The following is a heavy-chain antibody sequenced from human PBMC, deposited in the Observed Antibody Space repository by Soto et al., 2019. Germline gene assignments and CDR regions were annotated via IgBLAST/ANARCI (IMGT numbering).Heavy chain of an antibody. V-gene: IGHV1-2*04. CDR3: AIAGTRIAARPPPYYYYYGMDV. J-gene: IGHJ6*02. D-gene: IGHD6-6*01. CDR1: GYTFTGYY. Sequence: ASVKVSCKASGYTFTGYYMHWVRQAPGQGLEWMGWINPNSGGTNYAQKFQGWATMTRDTSISTAYTELSRLRTDDTAVYYCAIAGTRIAARPPPYYYYYGMDVWGQGTTVTVSS. CDR2: INPNSGGT.